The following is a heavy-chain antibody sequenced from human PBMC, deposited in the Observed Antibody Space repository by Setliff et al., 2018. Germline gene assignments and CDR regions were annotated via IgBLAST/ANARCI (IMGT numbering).Heavy chain of an antibody. J-gene: IGHJ2*01. CDR3: ARDVYLYDSSGYYYEMARWYFDL. V-gene: IGHV4-61*09. CDR1: GGSISSGSFY. CDR2: IYTSGST. D-gene: IGHD3-22*01. Sequence: SETLSLTCTVSGGSISSGSFYWSWIRQPAGKGLEWIGHIYTSGSTNYNPSLKTRVTISVDTSKNQFSLKLSSVTAADTAVYYCARDVYLYDSSGYYYEMARWYFDLWGRGTLVTVSS.